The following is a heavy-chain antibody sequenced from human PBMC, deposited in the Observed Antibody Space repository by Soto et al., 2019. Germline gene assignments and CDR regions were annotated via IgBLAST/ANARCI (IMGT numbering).Heavy chain of an antibody. J-gene: IGHJ4*02. CDR1: GYTFTGYY. CDR3: ARWGGGHDDGYFFDH. CDR2: INPTNGGT. D-gene: IGHD2-21*02. V-gene: IGHV1-2*04. Sequence: GASVKVSCKASGYTFTGYYINWVRQAPGQGLEWMGWINPTNGGTNYAQKFQGWVTMTRDTSISTAYMELSRLTSDDTALYYCARWGGGHDDGYFFDHWGLGTLVTVSS.